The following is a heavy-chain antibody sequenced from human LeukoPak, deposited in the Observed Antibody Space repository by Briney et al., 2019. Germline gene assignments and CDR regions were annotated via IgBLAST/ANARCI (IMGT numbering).Heavy chain of an antibody. D-gene: IGHD1-26*01. CDR2: IWYDGSNK. V-gene: IGHV3-33*01. Sequence: GGSLRLSCAASGFTFSSYGMHWVRQAPGKGLEWVAVIWYDGSNKYYADSVKCRFTISRDNSKNTLYLQMNSLRAEDTAVYYCTRAGVGATYYYYYYMDVWGKGTTVTVSS. J-gene: IGHJ6*03. CDR1: GFTFSSYG. CDR3: TRAGVGATYYYYYYMDV.